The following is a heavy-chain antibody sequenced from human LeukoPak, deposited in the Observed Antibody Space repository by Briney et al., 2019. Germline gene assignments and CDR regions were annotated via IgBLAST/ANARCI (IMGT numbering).Heavy chain of an antibody. CDR1: GFTFNSYG. D-gene: IGHD1-14*01. CDR2: IRYDGSNK. V-gene: IGHV3-30*02. CDR3: AKGAYGLTLDY. J-gene: IGHJ4*02. Sequence: GGSLRLSCAASGFTFNSYGMHWVRQAPGKGLEWVAFIRYDGSNKYYAYSVKGRFTISRDNSKNTLYLQMNSLRAEDTAVYYCAKGAYGLTLDYWGQGTLVTVSS.